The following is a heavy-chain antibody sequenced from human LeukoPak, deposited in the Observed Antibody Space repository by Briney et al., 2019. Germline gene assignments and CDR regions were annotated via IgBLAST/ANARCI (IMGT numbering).Heavy chain of an antibody. D-gene: IGHD5-18*01. CDR2: ISSSSSTI. V-gene: IGHV3-48*01. Sequence: PGGSLRLSCAASGFIFSSYIMNWVRQAPGEGLEWVSYISSSSSTIYYADSVKGRFTISRDNVRNSLYLQMNSLRAEDTAVYYCARERLRGYNYGLDYWGQGTLVTVSS. CDR3: ARERLRGYNYGLDY. J-gene: IGHJ4*02. CDR1: GFIFSSYI.